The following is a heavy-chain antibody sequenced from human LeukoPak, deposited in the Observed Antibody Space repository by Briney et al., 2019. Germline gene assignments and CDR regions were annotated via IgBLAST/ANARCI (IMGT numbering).Heavy chain of an antibody. V-gene: IGHV3-7*01. D-gene: IGHD2-15*01. Sequence: GGSLRLSCAASGFILISYWMSWLRQAPGKGLEWVAIIKQEASEKYYLDSAKGRFTTSTDNTKNTLYRKMKSLRAEDTAVYYCARDYRGYRAPYYFVNWGERALVTVSS. J-gene: IGHJ4*02. CDR1: GFILISYW. CDR3: ARDYRGYRAPYYFVN. CDR2: IKQEASEK.